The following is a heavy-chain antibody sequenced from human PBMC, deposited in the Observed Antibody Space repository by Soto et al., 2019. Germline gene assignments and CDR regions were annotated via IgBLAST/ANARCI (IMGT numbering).Heavy chain of an antibody. V-gene: IGHV4-34*01. D-gene: IGHD1-1*01. CDR1: GGFVSSGSYY. J-gene: IGHJ3*02. CDR3: ARVERGTATTVVDAFDI. CDR2: MSHSGGT. Sequence: QVQLQQWGAGLLKPSETLSLTCAVYGGFVSSGSYYWSWIRQPPGKGLEWIGEMSHSGGTHFNPSLKSRVTISLETSKNQFSLKMSSVTAADTALYYCARVERGTATTVVDAFDIWGPGTMVTVSS.